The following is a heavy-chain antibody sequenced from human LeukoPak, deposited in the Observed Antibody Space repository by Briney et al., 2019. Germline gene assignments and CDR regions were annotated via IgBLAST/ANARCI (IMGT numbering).Heavy chain of an antibody. CDR2: IYYSGST. CDR1: GGSISSYY. Sequence: PSETLSLTCTVSGGSISSYYWSWIRQPPGKGLEWIGYIYYSGSTNYNPSLKSRVTISVDTSKNQFSLKLSSVTAADTAVYFCAGGSTMIRGAADYGGQGTLVTVSS. J-gene: IGHJ4*02. V-gene: IGHV4-59*01. D-gene: IGHD3-10*01. CDR3: AGGSTMIRGAADY.